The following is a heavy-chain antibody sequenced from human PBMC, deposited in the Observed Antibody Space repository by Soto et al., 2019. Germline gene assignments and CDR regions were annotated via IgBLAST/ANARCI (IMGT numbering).Heavy chain of an antibody. V-gene: IGHV3-23*01. D-gene: IGHD3-22*01. CDR2: ISGSGGST. J-gene: IGHJ4*02. CDR3: AKLPPSMIVVVIPLEQFDY. CDR1: GFTFSSYA. Sequence: GGSLRLSCAASGFTFSSYAMSWVRQAPGKGLEWVSAISGSGGSTYYADSVKGRFTISRDNSKNTLYLQMNSLRAEDTAVYYCAKLPPSMIVVVIPLEQFDYWGQGTLVTVSS.